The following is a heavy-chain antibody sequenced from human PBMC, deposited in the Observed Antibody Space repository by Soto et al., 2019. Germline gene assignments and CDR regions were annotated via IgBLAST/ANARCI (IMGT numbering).Heavy chain of an antibody. V-gene: IGHV3-30-3*01. D-gene: IGHD6-6*01. CDR2: ISYDGSNK. J-gene: IGHJ6*02. CDR3: ARDLAARLRPSPPVYYYYGMDV. CDR1: GFTFSSYA. Sequence: LRLSCAASGFTFSSYAMHWVRQAPGKGLEWVAVISYDGSNKYYADSVKGRFTISRDNSKNTLYLQMNSLRAEDTAVYYCARDLAARLRPSPPVYYYYGMDVWGQGTTVTVSS.